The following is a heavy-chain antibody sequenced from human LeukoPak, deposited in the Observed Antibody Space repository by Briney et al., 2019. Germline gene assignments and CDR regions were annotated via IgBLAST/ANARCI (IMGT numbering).Heavy chain of an antibody. CDR3: ARDLEAYSSSYNWFDP. V-gene: IGHV1-69*13. Sequence: SVKVSCKASGGTFSSYAISWVRQAPGQGLEWMRGIIPIFGTANYALKFQGRVTITADESTSTAYMELSSLRSEDTAVYYCARDLEAYSSSYNWFDPWGQGTLVTVSS. J-gene: IGHJ5*02. D-gene: IGHD6-13*01. CDR2: IIPIFGTA. CDR1: GGTFSSYA.